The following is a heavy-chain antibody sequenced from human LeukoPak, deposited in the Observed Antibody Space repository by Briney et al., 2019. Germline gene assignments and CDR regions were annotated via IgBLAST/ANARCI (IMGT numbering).Heavy chain of an antibody. J-gene: IGHJ4*02. CDR1: GYSFTGYW. CDR2: IYPADSDI. D-gene: IGHD6-13*01. CDR3: ARLGAAGDY. V-gene: IGHV5-51*01. Sequence: GESLKISCKGSGYSFTGYWIAWVRQMPGKGLEWMGIIYPADSDIRYSPSFQGQVTMSADKSITTAYLQWSSLKASDTAMYYCARLGAAGDYWGQGTLVTVSS.